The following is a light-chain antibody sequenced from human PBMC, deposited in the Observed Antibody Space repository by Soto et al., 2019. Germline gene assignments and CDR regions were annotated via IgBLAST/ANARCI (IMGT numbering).Light chain of an antibody. V-gene: IGKV3-15*01. CDR1: QSVSSN. Sequence: ERVMTQSPATLSVSPGERATLSCRASQSVSSNLAWYQQKPGQAPRLLIYGASTRATGIPARFSGSGSGTEFTLTISSLQSEDFAVYYCQQYNNWPPYTFGQGTK. CDR3: QQYNNWPPYT. J-gene: IGKJ2*01. CDR2: GAS.